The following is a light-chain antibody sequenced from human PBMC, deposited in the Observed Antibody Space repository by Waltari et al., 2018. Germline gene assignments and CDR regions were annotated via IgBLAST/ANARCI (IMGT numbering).Light chain of an antibody. CDR3: GAWDDSLSGHYV. V-gene: IGLV1-44*01. J-gene: IGLJ1*01. CDR1: SSNIGSNT. CDR2: SNN. Sequence: QSVLTQPPSASGTPGQRVTISCSGSSSNIGSNTVNWYQQFPGTAPKLLIYSNNQRPAGVPDRFAGSKSGTSASLAISGLQSEDEADYYCGAWDDSLSGHYVFGTGTKVTVL.